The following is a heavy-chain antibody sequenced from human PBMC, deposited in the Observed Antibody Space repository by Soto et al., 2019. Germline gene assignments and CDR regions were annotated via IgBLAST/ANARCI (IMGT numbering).Heavy chain of an antibody. CDR1: GFSLSTTEAG. CDR2: IYWDDDK. Sequence: QITLKESGPTLVKPTPTLTLTCTFSGFSLSTTEAGVGWIRQPPGKAPEWLALIYWDDDKRYSPSLKTRLTITTNTSKNEVVLTVTNVDPVDTATYYCAHGSFFGAYCDPNPYCDFWGQGILVTVSS. D-gene: IGHD3-3*01. J-gene: IGHJ4*02. V-gene: IGHV2-5*02. CDR3: AHGSFFGAYCDPNPYCDF.